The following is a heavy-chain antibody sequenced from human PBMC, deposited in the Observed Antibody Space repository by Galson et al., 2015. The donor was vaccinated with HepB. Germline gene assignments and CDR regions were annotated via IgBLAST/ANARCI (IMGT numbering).Heavy chain of an antibody. CDR2: ISWNSGSI. J-gene: IGHJ6*02. CDR3: AKDRTDYYYGTDV. V-gene: IGHV3-9*01. CDR1: GFTFDDYG. Sequence: SLRLSCAASGFTFDDYGMHWVRQVPGKGLEWVSGISWNSGSIKYADSVKGRFTISRDNAKNSLYLQMNGLGAEDTALYYCAKDRTDYYYGTDVWGQGTTVTVSS.